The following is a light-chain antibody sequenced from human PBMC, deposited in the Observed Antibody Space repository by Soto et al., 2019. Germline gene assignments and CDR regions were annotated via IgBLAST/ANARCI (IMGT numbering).Light chain of an antibody. Sequence: DIQMTQSPSSLSASVGDRVNITCRASQSVSRYLNWYQQKAGKAPKLLIYAVTLLESGVPSRFSDSGSGTDFTLTISSLQPEDFAVYYCQQSYSNPRTFGQGTKVEIK. CDR1: QSVSRY. J-gene: IGKJ1*01. CDR3: QQSYSNPRT. V-gene: IGKV1-39*01. CDR2: AVT.